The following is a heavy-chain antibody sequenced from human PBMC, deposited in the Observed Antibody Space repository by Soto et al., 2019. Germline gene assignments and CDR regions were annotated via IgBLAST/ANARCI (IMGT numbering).Heavy chain of an antibody. J-gene: IGHJ4*02. Sequence: GGSLRLSCAASGFTFSSYGMHWVRQAPGKGLEWVAVISYDGSNKYYADSVKGRFTISRDNSKNTLYLQMNSLRAEDTAVYYCAKDLVLRYFDWSRPLDYWGQGTLVTVSS. CDR1: GFTFSSYG. CDR3: AKDLVLRYFDWSRPLDY. V-gene: IGHV3-30*18. CDR2: ISYDGSNK. D-gene: IGHD3-9*01.